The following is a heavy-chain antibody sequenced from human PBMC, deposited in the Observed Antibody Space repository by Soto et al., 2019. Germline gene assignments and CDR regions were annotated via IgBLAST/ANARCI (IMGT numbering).Heavy chain of an antibody. CDR2: ISGYNGDT. J-gene: IGHJ4*02. D-gene: IGHD4-17*01. Sequence: QVQLVQSGGEVKQPGASVKVSCKTSGYTFTSYGISWVRQAPGQGLEWMGWISGYNGDTKYVQKFQGSVTLTTDTATNTAYMEVRSLRSDVTAVYYCARDWVGDLAYWGQGTLVTVSS. CDR3: ARDWVGDLAY. V-gene: IGHV1-18*01. CDR1: GYTFTSYG.